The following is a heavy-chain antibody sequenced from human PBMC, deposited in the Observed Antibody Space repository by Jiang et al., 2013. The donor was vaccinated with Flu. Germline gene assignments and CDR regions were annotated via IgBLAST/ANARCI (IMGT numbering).Heavy chain of an antibody. Sequence: QLVESGGGVVQPGGSLRLSCAASGFTFSYYPMYWVRQAPGKGLEWVASIRFDGNDKYYAESVKGRFTISRDNSKNTLYLQMNNLRPEDTSVYYCATLRGSSYDTYLADYWGEGTLVTVSS. V-gene: IGHV3-30*02. D-gene: IGHD3-9*01. J-gene: IGHJ4*02. CDR1: GFTFSYYP. CDR3: ATLRGSSYDTYLADY. CDR2: IRFDGNDK.